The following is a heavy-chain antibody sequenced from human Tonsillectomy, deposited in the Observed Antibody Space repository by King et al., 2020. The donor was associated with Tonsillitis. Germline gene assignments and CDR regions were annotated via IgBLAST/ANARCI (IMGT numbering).Heavy chain of an antibody. CDR2: SRNKASSYTT. CDR3: TRESQRWDDYSIDAFDI. V-gene: IGHV3-72*01. D-gene: IGHD3-16*01. CDR1: GFTFSDHY. J-gene: IGHJ3*02. Sequence: QLVQSGGGLVQPGGSLRLSCAASGFTFSDHYMDWVRQAPGKGLEWVGRSRNKASSYTTEYAASVQGRFTISRDGSKNSLYLQMNRLKTEDTAVYYCTRESQRWDDYSIDAFDIWGQGTMVTVSS.